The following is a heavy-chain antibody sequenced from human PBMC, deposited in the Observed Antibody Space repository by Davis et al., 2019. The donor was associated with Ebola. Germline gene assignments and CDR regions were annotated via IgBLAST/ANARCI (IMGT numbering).Heavy chain of an antibody. J-gene: IGHJ4*02. CDR1: GYTFTTYG. Sequence: ASVQVSCKASGYTFTTYGISWVRQAPAQGIEWMGWISAYNGNTNYSQKLQGRVTMTTDTSTSTAYMELRSLRSDDTAVYYCARRRGYDAFDYWGQGTLVTVSS. D-gene: IGHD5-12*01. V-gene: IGHV1-18*01. CDR3: ARRRGYDAFDY. CDR2: ISAYNGNT.